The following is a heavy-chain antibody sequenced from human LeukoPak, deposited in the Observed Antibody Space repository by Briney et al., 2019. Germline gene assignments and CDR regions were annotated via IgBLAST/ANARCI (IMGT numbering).Heavy chain of an antibody. CDR2: ISSRGDST. Sequence: GGSLRLSCAASGFIFSNYAMSWVRQVPGRGLEWVSTISSRGDSTYVADSVKGRFTISRDNSKNSLYLQMNTVRAEDTAVYYCVKGPRPDITVAHTVENWGQGTLVAVSS. J-gene: IGHJ4*02. CDR3: VKGPRPDITVAHTVEN. D-gene: IGHD6-19*01. V-gene: IGHV3-23*01. CDR1: GFIFSNYA.